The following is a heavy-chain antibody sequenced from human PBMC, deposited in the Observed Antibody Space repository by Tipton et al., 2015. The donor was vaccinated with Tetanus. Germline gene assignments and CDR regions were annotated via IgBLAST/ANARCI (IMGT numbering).Heavy chain of an antibody. J-gene: IGHJ4*02. CDR1: GASFSGSF. CDR2: IRPGGSP. CDR3: ARANYEFPKKGPFDS. D-gene: IGHD3-3*01. V-gene: IGHV4-34*01. Sequence: TLSLTCAVSGASFSGSFWSWVRQPPGQGLEWVGEIRPGGSPYYNPSLKNRATISVDTSKNHFSLNLSSVTAADTAVYYCARANYEFPKKGPFDSWGQGTLVIVSS.